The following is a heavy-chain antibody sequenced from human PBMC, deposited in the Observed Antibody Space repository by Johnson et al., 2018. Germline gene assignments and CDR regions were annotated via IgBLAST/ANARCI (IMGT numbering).Heavy chain of an antibody. CDR2: ISYDGSNK. J-gene: IGHJ4*02. V-gene: IGHV3-30*03. D-gene: IGHD2-15*01. CDR1: EFTFNNYG. CDR3: ARQRYCSGGTCYCFDY. Sequence: RSLRLSCAASEFTFNNYGMHWVRQAPGKGLEWVAVISYDGSNKYYADSVKGRFTISRDNSKNTLYLQMNSLRAEDTAVYYCARQRYCSGGTCYCFDYWGQGTLVTVSS.